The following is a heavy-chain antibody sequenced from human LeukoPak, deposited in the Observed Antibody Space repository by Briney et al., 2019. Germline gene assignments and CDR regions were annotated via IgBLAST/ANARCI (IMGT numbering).Heavy chain of an antibody. CDR1: GYPFTGYY. CDR3: AREYNSGWLP. D-gene: IGHD6-19*01. Sequence: ASVKVSCKASGYPFTGYYIQWVRQAPGQGLEWMGRIKSNTGGANYAQKFQGSVTLTRDTSITTAYMELSRLRPDDTAVYYCAREYNSGWLPWGQGTLVTVAS. V-gene: IGHV1-2*06. CDR2: IKSNTGGA. J-gene: IGHJ5*02.